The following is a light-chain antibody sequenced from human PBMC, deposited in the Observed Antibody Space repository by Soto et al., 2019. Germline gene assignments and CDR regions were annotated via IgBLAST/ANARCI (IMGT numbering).Light chain of an antibody. V-gene: IGKV4-1*01. J-gene: IGKJ1*01. Sequence: DIVMTQSPDSLAVSLGERATIHCKSSQSVLYSSKNENHLAWYQHKPGQSPKLLIYWASTRESGVPDRFSGSGSGTDFTLTISSLQAEDVGVYYCQKYYDIPWTFGQGTKVEIK. CDR1: QSVLYSSKNENH. CDR3: QKYYDIPWT. CDR2: WAS.